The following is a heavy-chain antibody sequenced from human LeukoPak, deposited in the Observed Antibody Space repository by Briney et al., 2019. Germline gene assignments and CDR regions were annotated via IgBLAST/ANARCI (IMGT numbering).Heavy chain of an antibody. Sequence: GGSLRLSCAASGFTVSSNYMSWVRQAPGKGLEWVSVIYSGGSTYYADSVKGRFTISRDNSKNTLYLQMNSPRAEDTAVYYCAREGGYGDYVYAFDIWGRGTMVTVSS. CDR2: IYSGGST. V-gene: IGHV3-53*01. D-gene: IGHD4-17*01. CDR3: AREGGYGDYVYAFDI. CDR1: GFTVSSNY. J-gene: IGHJ3*02.